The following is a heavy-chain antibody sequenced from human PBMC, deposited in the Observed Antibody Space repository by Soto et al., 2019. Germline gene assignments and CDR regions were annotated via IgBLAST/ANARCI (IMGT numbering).Heavy chain of an antibody. D-gene: IGHD3-22*01. J-gene: IGHJ4*02. CDR3: AKSRYADSSGDYYDF. V-gene: IGHV3-23*01. CDR1: GVSISSYY. CDR2: IGGRGTSS. Sequence: PSETLSLTCAVSGVSISSYYWSWIRQPPGKGLEWVSGIGGRGTSSYYADSVKGRFAISRDNSYNTLFLQLHSLRAEDTAVYYCAKSRYADSSGDYYDFWGQGTRVTVYS.